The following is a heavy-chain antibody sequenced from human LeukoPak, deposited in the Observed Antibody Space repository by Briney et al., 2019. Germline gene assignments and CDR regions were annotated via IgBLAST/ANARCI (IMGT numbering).Heavy chain of an antibody. CDR1: EFTVSGNY. CDR3: AGRLYPYGRLSWGY. Sequence: GGSLRLSCVASEFTVSGNYMSWVRQAPGKGLEWVSLIYSGGSTYYADSVKGRFTISGDYSKNTVYLQMNSLRAEDTAVYYCAGRLYPYGRLSWGYWNQGTMVNV. V-gene: IGHV3-53*01. CDR2: IYSGGST. J-gene: IGHJ4*02. D-gene: IGHD3-16*01.